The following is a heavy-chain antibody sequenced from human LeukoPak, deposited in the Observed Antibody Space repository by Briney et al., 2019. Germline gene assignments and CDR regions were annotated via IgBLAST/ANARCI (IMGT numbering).Heavy chain of an antibody. CDR1: GLSLRDDA. Sequence: GGSLRLSCEASGLSLRDDAMSWVCEAPQKGLEWGSVIGCSGGNTYYADSVSGRFTISRESFKNTLYLQMNSLRAEDTAVYYCAKERELPTTYFDFWGQGSLVTVSS. D-gene: IGHD5-24*01. J-gene: IGHJ4*02. CDR2: IGCSGGNT. CDR3: AKERELPTTYFDF. V-gene: IGHV3-23*01.